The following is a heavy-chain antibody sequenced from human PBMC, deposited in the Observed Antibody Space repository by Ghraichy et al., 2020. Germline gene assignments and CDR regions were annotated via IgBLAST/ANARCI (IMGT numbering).Heavy chain of an antibody. CDR3: AREEEGSGSYQYYYYGMDV. J-gene: IGHJ6*02. Sequence: SETLSLTCAVSGGSISSSNWWSWVRQPPGKGLEWIGEIYHSGSTNYNPSLKSRVTISVDKSKNQFSLKLSSVTAADTAVYYCAREEEGSGSYQYYYYGMDVWGQGTTVTVSS. V-gene: IGHV4-4*02. CDR1: GGSISSSNW. D-gene: IGHD3-10*01. CDR2: IYHSGST.